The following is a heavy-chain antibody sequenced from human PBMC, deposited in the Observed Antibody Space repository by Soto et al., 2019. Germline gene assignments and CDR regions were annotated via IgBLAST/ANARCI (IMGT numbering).Heavy chain of an antibody. CDR2: IYYSGST. CDR3: ARQNYYYYYMDV. CDR1: GGSISSHY. V-gene: IGHV4-59*08. Sequence: SETLSLTCTVSGGSISSHYWSWIRQPPGQGLEWIGYIYYSGSTNYNPSLKSRVTISVDTSKSQFSLRLSSVTAADTAVYYCARQNYYYYYMDVWGKGTTVTVSS. J-gene: IGHJ6*03.